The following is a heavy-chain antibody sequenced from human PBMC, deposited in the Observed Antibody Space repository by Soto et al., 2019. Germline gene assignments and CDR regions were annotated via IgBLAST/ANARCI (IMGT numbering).Heavy chain of an antibody. J-gene: IGHJ5*02. D-gene: IGHD2-2*01. Sequence: PSETLSLTCAVYGGSFSGYYWSWIRQPPGKGLEWIGEINHSGSTNYNPSLKSRVTISVDTSKNQFSLKLSSVTAADTAVYYCARWIPDIVVVPAAMSTNWFDPWGQGTLVTVSS. CDR3: ARWIPDIVVVPAAMSTNWFDP. CDR2: INHSGST. V-gene: IGHV4-34*01. CDR1: GGSFSGYY.